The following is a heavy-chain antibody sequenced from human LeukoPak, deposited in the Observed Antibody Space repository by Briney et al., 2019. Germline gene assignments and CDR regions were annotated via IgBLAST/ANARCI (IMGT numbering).Heavy chain of an antibody. J-gene: IGHJ4*02. V-gene: IGHV1-69*13. CDR2: IIPIFGTA. Sequence: ASAKVSCKASGGTFSSYAISWVRQAPGQGLEWMGGIIPIFGTANYAQKFQGRVTITADESTSTAYMELSSLRSEDTAVYYCAREYYYGSGSYPDLTVDYWGQGTLVTVSS. D-gene: IGHD3-10*01. CDR3: AREYYYGSGSYPDLTVDY. CDR1: GGTFSSYA.